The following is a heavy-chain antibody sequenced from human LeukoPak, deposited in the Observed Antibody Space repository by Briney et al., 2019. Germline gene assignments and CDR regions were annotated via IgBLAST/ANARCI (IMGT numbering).Heavy chain of an antibody. CDR3: ARGPVLRFLEWSPFGGNYYYGMDV. V-gene: IGHV1-2*02. Sequence: ASVKVSCKASGYTFTGYYMHWVRQAPGQGLEWMGWINPNSGGTNYAQKFQGRVTMTRDTSISTAYMELSRLRSDDTAVYYCARGPVLRFLEWSPFGGNYYYGMDVWGQGTTVTVSS. J-gene: IGHJ6*02. D-gene: IGHD3-3*01. CDR1: GYTFTGYY. CDR2: INPNSGGT.